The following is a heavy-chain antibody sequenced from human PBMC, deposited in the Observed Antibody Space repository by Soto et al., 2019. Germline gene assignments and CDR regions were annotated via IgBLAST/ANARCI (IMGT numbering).Heavy chain of an antibody. CDR1: GGTFSSYA. J-gene: IGHJ4*02. CDR3: VRTNYYGSGSYSDFDY. V-gene: IGHV1-69*01. Sequence: QVQLVQSGAEVKKPGSSVKVSCKAPGGTFSSYAISWVRQAPGQGLEWMGGIIPIFDTTNYAQKFQGRVTITADGSTSTAYMELSSLRSEDTAVYYCVRTNYYGSGSYSDFDYWGQGTLVTVSS. D-gene: IGHD3-10*01. CDR2: IIPIFDTT.